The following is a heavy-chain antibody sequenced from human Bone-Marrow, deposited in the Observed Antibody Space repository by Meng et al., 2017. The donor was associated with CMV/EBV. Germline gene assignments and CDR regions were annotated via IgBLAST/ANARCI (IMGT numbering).Heavy chain of an antibody. V-gene: IGHV4-59*01. J-gene: IGHJ4*02. CDR3: ARVGDGDFWSGFEDYFDY. Sequence: SETLSLTCTVVGGPISSYYWSWIRQPPGKGLEWIGYIYYSGSTNYNPSLKSRVTISVDTSKNQFSLKLSSVTAADTAVYYCARVGDGDFWSGFEDYFDYWGQGTLVTVSS. CDR1: GGPISSYY. CDR2: IYYSGST. D-gene: IGHD3-3*01.